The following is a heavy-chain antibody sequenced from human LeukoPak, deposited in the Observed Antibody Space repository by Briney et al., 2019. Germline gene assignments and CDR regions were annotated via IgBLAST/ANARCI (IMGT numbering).Heavy chain of an antibody. V-gene: IGHV3-23*01. Sequence: GGSLRLSCAASGFTFSSYAMSWVRQAPGKGLEWVSAISGSGGSTYYADSVKGRFTIPRDNSKNTLYLQMNSLRAEDTAVYYCAKASDYYDSSGYLLWGQGTLVTVSS. J-gene: IGHJ4*02. CDR1: GFTFSSYA. CDR2: ISGSGGST. D-gene: IGHD3-22*01. CDR3: AKASDYYDSSGYLL.